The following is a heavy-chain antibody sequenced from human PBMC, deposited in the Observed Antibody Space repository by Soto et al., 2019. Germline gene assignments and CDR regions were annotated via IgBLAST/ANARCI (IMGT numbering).Heavy chain of an antibody. CDR3: ARGSGSSGWESYPYYFDY. J-gene: IGHJ4*02. CDR2: INHSGST. V-gene: IGHV4-34*01. D-gene: IGHD6-19*01. CDR1: GGSFSGYY. Sequence: SETLSLTCAVYGGSFSGYYWSWIRQPPGKGLEWIGEINHSGSTNYNPSLKSRVTISVDTSKNQFSLKLSSVTAADTAVYYCARGSGSSGWESYPYYFDYWGQGTLVTVSS.